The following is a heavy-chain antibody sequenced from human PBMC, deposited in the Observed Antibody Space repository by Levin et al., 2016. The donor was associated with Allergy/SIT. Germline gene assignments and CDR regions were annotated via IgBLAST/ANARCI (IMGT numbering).Heavy chain of an antibody. D-gene: IGHD6-19*01. J-gene: IGHJ4*02. V-gene: IGHV5-51*01. CDR3: ARQGYSSGWYIWFFDY. CDR1: GYSFTSYW. Sequence: GGSLRLSCKGSGYSFTSYWIGWVRQMPGKGLEWMGIIYPGDSDTRYSPSFQGQVTISADKSISTAYLQWSSLKASDTAMYYCARQGYSSGWYIWFFDYWGQGTLVTVSS. CDR2: IYPGDSDT.